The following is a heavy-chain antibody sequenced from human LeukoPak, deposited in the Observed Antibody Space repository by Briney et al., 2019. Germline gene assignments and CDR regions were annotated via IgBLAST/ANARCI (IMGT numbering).Heavy chain of an antibody. CDR3: ARSTIFGVVPTRWFDP. J-gene: IGHJ5*02. D-gene: IGHD3-3*01. CDR1: GYTFTSYY. V-gene: IGHV1-46*01. Sequence: EASVRVSCKASGYTFTSYYMHWVRQAPGQGLEWMGIINPSGGSTSYAQKFQGRVTMTRDMSTSTVYMELSSLRSEDTAVYYCARSTIFGVVPTRWFDPWGQGTLVTVSS. CDR2: INPSGGST.